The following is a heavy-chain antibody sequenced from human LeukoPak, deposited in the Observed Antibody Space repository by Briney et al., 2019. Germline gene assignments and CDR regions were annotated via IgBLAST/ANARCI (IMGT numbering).Heavy chain of an antibody. V-gene: IGHV1-69*04. CDR1: GGTFSSYT. J-gene: IGHJ5*02. CDR2: IIPILGIA. D-gene: IGHD6-6*01. CDR3: ARDSSIAARGSYNWLDP. Sequence: GASVTVSCTAAGGTFSSYTISWVRQAPGQGLEWMWRIIPILGIANYAQKVQGRVTITADKSTSTAYMELSSLRSEDTAVYFCARDSSIAARGSYNWLDPWGQGTLVTVSS.